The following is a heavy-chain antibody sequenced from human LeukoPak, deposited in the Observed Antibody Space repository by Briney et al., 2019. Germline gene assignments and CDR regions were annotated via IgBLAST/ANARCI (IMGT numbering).Heavy chain of an antibody. V-gene: IGHV4-39*02. D-gene: IGHD6-19*01. J-gene: IGHJ4*02. Sequence: PSETLSLTCAVSGGSISNSNYYGAWIRQPPGKGLEWIGSIYYSGSTYYNPSLKSRVTISVDTSKKHFSLRLSSVTAADTAVYYCASNIAVAGHSRFDYWGQGTLVTVSS. CDR3: ASNIAVAGHSRFDY. CDR2: IYYSGST. CDR1: GGSISNSNYY.